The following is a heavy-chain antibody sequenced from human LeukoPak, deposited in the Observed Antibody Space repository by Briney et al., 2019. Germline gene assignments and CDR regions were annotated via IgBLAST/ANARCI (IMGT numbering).Heavy chain of an antibody. V-gene: IGHV3-21*01. CDR1: GFTFSSYS. J-gene: IGHJ4*02. D-gene: IGHD3-9*01. CDR3: ARDPGPTGFDY. CDR2: ISSSSSSYI. Sequence: GGSLRLSCAASGFTFSSYSMNWVRQAPGKGLEWVSSISSSSSSYIYYADSVKGRFTISRDNAKNSLYLQMNSLRAEDTAVYYCARDPGPTGFDYWGQGTLVTVSS.